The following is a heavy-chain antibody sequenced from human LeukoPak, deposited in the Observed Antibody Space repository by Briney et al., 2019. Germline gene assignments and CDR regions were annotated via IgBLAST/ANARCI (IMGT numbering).Heavy chain of an antibody. CDR1: GYTFTSYG. V-gene: IGHV1-18*01. Sequence: ASVKVSCKASGYTFTSYGISWVRQAPGQGLEWVGWISVSTGQTYYAQKLQGRVTMTTDTSTNTAYLEVTSLRSDDTAVYYCARVGDKLGYCSSTSCYSFDYWGQGTLVTVSS. D-gene: IGHD2-2*02. CDR3: ARVGDKLGYCSSTSCYSFDY. J-gene: IGHJ4*02. CDR2: ISVSTGQT.